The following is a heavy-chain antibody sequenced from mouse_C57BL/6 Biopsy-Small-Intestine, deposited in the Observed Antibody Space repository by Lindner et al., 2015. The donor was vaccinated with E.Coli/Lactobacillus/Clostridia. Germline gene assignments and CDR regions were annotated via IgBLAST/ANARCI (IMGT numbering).Heavy chain of an antibody. D-gene: IGHD2-2*01. CDR1: GYTFTDYY. V-gene: IGHV1-26*01. Sequence: VQLQESGPELVKPGASVKISCKASGYTFTDYYMNWVKQSHGRGLEWIGDINPNNGGTHYNQRFKGKATLTVDKSSNTAYMELRSLTSEDSAVYSCATYGYDFDFWGQGTTLTVSS. CDR3: ATYGYDFDF. CDR2: INPNNGGT. J-gene: IGHJ2*01.